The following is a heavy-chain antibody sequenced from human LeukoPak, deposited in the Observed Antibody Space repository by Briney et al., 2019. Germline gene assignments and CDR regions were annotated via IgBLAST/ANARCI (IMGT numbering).Heavy chain of an antibody. CDR1: GFSFSDYC. CDR3: AKEALPEYYEFWSGYYKAYFDY. Sequence: GGSLRLSCAASGFSFSDYCMSCIRQAPGKGLEWVSYISFSSNYTNYADYEEGRFTISRDNPKNTLYLQMDSLRAEDTAVYYCAKEALPEYYEFWSGYYKAYFDYWGQGALVTVSS. V-gene: IGHV3-11*06. J-gene: IGHJ4*02. CDR2: ISFSSNYT. D-gene: IGHD3-3*01.